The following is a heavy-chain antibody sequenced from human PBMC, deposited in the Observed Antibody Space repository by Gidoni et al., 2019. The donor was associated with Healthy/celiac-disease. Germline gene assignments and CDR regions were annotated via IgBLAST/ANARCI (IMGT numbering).Heavy chain of an antibody. D-gene: IGHD3-10*01. CDR1: GYTFTGYY. CDR3: ARGIWFGELTDAFDI. Sequence: QVQLVQSGAEVKKPGASVKVSCKASGYTFTGYYMHWVRQAPGQGLEWMGWIHPNSGGTNYAQKFQGRVTMTRDTSISTAYRELSRLRSDDTAVYYCARGIWFGELTDAFDIWGQGTMVTVSS. V-gene: IGHV1-2*02. J-gene: IGHJ3*02. CDR2: IHPNSGGT.